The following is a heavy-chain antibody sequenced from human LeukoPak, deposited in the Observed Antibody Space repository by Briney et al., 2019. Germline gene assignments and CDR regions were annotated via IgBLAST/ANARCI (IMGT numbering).Heavy chain of an antibody. CDR3: ARLITNVNGNWFDP. V-gene: IGHV4-39*01. D-gene: IGHD2-21*01. CDR2: INYSGTT. J-gene: IGHJ5*02. CDR1: GGSISSGTYF. Sequence: SETLSLTCTVSGGSISSGTYFWVWVRQPPGKGLEWIASINYSGTTYYTASLNSRVTISVDTSKNQFSLKLTSVTAADTAVYYCARLITNVNGNWFDPWGQGTLVTVSS.